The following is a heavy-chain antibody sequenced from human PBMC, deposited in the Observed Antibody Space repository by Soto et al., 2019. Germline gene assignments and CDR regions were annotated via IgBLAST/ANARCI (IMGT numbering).Heavy chain of an antibody. Sequence: GASVKVSCKASGYTFPSYGISWVRQAPGQGLEWMGWINGYNGNTNYAQKLQDRDTMTADTSTSTAYMELRSLRSDDTAVYYCANDRLIIVVILPAPYYYYYIDVWGEGTTVTVSS. CDR3: ANDRLIIVVILPAPYYYYYIDV. CDR1: GYTFPSYG. J-gene: IGHJ6*03. V-gene: IGHV1-18*01. CDR2: INGYNGNT. D-gene: IGHD2-15*01.